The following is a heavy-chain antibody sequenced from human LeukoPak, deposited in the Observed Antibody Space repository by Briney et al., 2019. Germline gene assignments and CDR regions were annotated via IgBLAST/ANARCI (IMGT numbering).Heavy chain of an antibody. CDR1: GGSFSGYY. J-gene: IGHJ4*02. CDR3: ARCSGGSCYSLDY. CDR2: INHSGST. D-gene: IGHD2-15*01. Sequence: SETLSLTCAVYGGSFSGYYWSWIRQPPGKGLEWIGEINHSGSTNYNPSLKSRVTISVDTSKNQFSLKLSSVTAADTAVYYCARCSGGSCYSLDYWGQGTLVNVSS. V-gene: IGHV4-34*01.